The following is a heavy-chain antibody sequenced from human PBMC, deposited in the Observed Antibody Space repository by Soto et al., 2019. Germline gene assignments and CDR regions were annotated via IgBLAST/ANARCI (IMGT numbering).Heavy chain of an antibody. V-gene: IGHV3-53*01. CDR3: ARVESSSWYWYFDY. CDR2: IYSGGST. D-gene: IGHD6-13*01. Sequence: GGSLRLSCAASGFTVSSNYMSWVRQAPGKGLEWVSVIYSGGSTYYADSVKGRFPISRDNSKNTLYLQMNSLRAEDTAVYYCARVESSSWYWYFDYWGQGTLVTVSS. CDR1: GFTVSSNY. J-gene: IGHJ4*02.